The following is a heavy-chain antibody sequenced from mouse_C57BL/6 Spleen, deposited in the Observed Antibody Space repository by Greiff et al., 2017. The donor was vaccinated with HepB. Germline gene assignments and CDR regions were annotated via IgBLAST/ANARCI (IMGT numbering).Heavy chain of an antibody. CDR3: DRHYYGSSYGAMDY. CDR1: GFTFSDYG. J-gene: IGHJ4*01. V-gene: IGHV5-17*01. D-gene: IGHD1-1*01. CDR2: ISSGSSTI. Sequence: EVKLVESGGGLVKPGGSLKLSCAASGFTFSDYGMHWVRQAPEKGLEWVAYISSGSSTIYYADTVKGRFTISRDNAKNTLFLQMTRLRFEDTAMYYCDRHYYGSSYGAMDYWGQGTSVTVSS.